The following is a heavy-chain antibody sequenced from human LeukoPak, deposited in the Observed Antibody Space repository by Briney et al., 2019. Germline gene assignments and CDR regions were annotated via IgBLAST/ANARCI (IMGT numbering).Heavy chain of an antibody. CDR3: ARDDNGYNSPFDY. Sequence: SVKVSCKASGGTFSSYAISWVRQAPGQGLEWMGRIIPILGIANYAQKFQGRVTITADKSTSTAYMELSSLGSEDTAVYYCARDDNGYNSPFDYWGQGTLVTVSS. V-gene: IGHV1-69*04. CDR2: IIPILGIA. CDR1: GGTFSSYA. D-gene: IGHD5-24*01. J-gene: IGHJ4*02.